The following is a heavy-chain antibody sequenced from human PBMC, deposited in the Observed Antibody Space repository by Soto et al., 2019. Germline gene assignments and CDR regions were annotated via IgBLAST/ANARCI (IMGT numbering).Heavy chain of an antibody. V-gene: IGHV1-8*02. J-gene: IGHJ3*02. CDR1: GYTFTSYY. CDR3: ARGCCGSYTRDAFDI. D-gene: IGHD1-26*01. Sequence: ASVKVSCKASGYTFTSYYMHWVRQAPGQGLEWMGWMNPNSGNTGYAQKFQGRVTMTRNTSISTAYMELSSLRSEDTAVYYCARGCCGSYTRDAFDIWGQGTMVTVSS. CDR2: MNPNSGNT.